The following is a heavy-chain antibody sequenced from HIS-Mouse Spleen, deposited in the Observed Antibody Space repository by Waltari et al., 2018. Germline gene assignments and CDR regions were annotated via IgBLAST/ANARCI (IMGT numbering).Heavy chain of an antibody. V-gene: IGHV3-30*18. CDR1: GFTFSSYG. J-gene: IGHJ4*02. CDR3: AKDKHHAFDY. Sequence: QVQLVEYGGGVVQPGRSLRLSCASSGFTFSSYGMHWVRQAPGKGLEWVAVISYDGSNKYYADSVKGRFTISRDNSKNTLYLQMNSLRAEDTAVYYCAKDKHHAFDYWGQGTLVTVSS. CDR2: ISYDGSNK.